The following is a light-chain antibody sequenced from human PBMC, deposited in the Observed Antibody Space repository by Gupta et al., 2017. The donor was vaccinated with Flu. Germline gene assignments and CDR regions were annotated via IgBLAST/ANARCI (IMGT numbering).Light chain of an antibody. J-gene: IGKJ2*03. CDR1: QDISNY. CDR2: DAS. V-gene: IGKV1-33*01. CDR3: QQYDNLLYS. Sequence: DLPMTQSPSSLSVSVGDRVTITCQASQDISNYLNWYQQKPGKAPKLLIYDASNLETGVPSRFSGSGSGTDFTFTISSLQPEDIATYYCQQYDNLLYSFGQGTKLEIK.